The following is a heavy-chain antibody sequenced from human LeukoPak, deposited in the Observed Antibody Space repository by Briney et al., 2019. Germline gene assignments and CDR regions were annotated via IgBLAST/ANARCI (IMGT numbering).Heavy chain of an antibody. CDR2: INSDGSWT. D-gene: IGHD2-2*01. Sequence: GGSLRLSCAASGNYWMHWVRQAPGKGLVWVSHINSDGSWTGYADSVKGRFTISKDNAKNTVYLQMNNLRAEDTAVYYSVSFYETYWGRGTLVTVSS. J-gene: IGHJ4*02. V-gene: IGHV3-74*01. CDR1: GNYW. CDR3: VSFYETY.